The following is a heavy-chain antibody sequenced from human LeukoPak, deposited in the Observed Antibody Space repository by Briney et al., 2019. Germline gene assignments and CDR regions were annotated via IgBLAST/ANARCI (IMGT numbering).Heavy chain of an antibody. CDR2: ISWNSGYI. CDR3: AKVRGTYSSGYYFDS. J-gene: IGHJ4*02. D-gene: IGHD6-19*01. Sequence: GRSLRLSCAAPGFTFDAYAMHWVRQAPGKGLEWLSIISWNSGYIDYADSVKGRFTISRDNAKNSLFLQMDSLRTEDTAFYYCAKVRGTYSSGYYFDSWGQGTLVTVSS. CDR1: GFTFDAYA. V-gene: IGHV3-9*01.